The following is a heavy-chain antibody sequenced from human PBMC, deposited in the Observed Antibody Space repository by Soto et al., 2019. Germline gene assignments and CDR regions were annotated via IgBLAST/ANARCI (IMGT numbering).Heavy chain of an antibody. CDR2: ISAYNGNT. J-gene: IGHJ6*02. Sequence: GASVKVSCKASGYTFTSYGISWVRQAPGQGLEWMGWISAYNGNTNYAQKLQGRVTMTTDTSTSTAYMELRSLRSDDTAVYYCARWSYDILTGYYTPPGDVWGQGTTVTVSS. CDR3: ARWSYDILTGYYTPPGDV. D-gene: IGHD3-9*01. V-gene: IGHV1-18*01. CDR1: GYTFTSYG.